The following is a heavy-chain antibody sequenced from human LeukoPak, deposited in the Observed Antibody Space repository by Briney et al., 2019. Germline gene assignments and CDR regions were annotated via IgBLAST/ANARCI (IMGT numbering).Heavy chain of an antibody. D-gene: IGHD2-2*02. CDR2: IKQDGSEK. CDR1: GFTVYNNY. V-gene: IGHV3-7*01. J-gene: IGHJ4*02. Sequence: GGSLRLSCAASGFTVYNNYMTWVRQAPGKGLEWVANIKQDGSEKYYVDSVKGRFTISRDNAKNSLYLQMNSLRAEDTAVYYCAREGQDRVVLAAIPGFDYWGQGTLVTVSS. CDR3: AREGQDRVVLAAIPGFDY.